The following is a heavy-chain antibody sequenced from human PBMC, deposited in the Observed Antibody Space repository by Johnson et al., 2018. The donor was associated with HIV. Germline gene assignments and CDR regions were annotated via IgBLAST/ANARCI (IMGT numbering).Heavy chain of an antibody. CDR1: GFTVSSNY. J-gene: IGHJ3*02. V-gene: IGHV3-66*01. CDR2: IYSGGST. Sequence: MQLVESGGGLVQPGGSLRLSCAASGFTVSSNYMSWVRQAPGKGLEWVSVIYSGGSTYYADSVKGRFTISRDNSKNTLYLQMNSLRAEDTAVYYCAKGQYSSSPCAFDIWGQGTMVTVSS. D-gene: IGHD6-6*01. CDR3: AKGQYSSSPCAFDI.